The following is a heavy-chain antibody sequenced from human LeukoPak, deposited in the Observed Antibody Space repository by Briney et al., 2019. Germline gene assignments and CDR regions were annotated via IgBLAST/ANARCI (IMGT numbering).Heavy chain of an antibody. CDR2: IYHSGST. D-gene: IGHD5-24*01. J-gene: IGHJ6*03. V-gene: IGHV4-38-2*02. Sequence: SETLSLTCTVSGYSISSGYYWGWIRQPPGKGLEWIGSIYHSGSTYYNPSLKSRVTISVDTSKNQFSLKLSSVTAADTAVYYCAREAGRDRLEYYYYYMDVWGKGTTVTVSS. CDR3: AREAGRDRLEYYYYYMDV. CDR1: GYSISSGYY.